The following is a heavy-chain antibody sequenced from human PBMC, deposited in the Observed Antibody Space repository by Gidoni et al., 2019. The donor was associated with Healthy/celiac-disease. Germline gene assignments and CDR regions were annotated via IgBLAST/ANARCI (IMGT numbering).Heavy chain of an antibody. CDR3: ARAGTRYYYDSSGPPDI. V-gene: IGHV4-4*07. Sequence: QVQLQESGPGLVKPSETLSLTCTVSGGPISSYYWSWIRQPAGKGLEWIGRIYTSGSTNYNPALKSRVTMSVDTSKNQFSLKLSSVTAADTAVYYCARAGTRYYYDSSGPPDIWGQGTMVTVSS. CDR2: IYTSGST. D-gene: IGHD3-22*01. CDR1: GGPISSYY. J-gene: IGHJ3*02.